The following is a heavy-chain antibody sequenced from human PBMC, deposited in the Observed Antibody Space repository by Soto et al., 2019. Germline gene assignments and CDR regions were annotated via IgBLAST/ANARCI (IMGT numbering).Heavy chain of an antibody. Sequence: WGSLRLSCAASGFTFSSYAMSWVRQAPGKGLEWVSAISGSGGTTYYADSVKGRFTISRDNSKNTLFLQMNSLRAEDTAVYYCAKDESSSWYFYFDYWGQGTLVTVSS. J-gene: IGHJ4*02. CDR3: AKDESSSWYFYFDY. D-gene: IGHD6-13*01. CDR2: ISGSGGTT. CDR1: GFTFSSYA. V-gene: IGHV3-23*01.